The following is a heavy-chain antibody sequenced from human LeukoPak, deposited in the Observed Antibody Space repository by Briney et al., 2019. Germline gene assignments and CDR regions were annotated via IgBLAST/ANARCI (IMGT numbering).Heavy chain of an antibody. CDR1: GGSFSGYY. J-gene: IGHJ1*01. V-gene: IGHV4-34*01. Sequence: PSETLSLTCAVYGGSFSGYYWSWIRQPPGKGLEGIGEINQSGSKNYNPSLKSRVTISVDTSKNQFSLTLSSVTAADPAVYYCARRGKSVAGTKDWGQGTLVPVSS. D-gene: IGHD6-19*01. CDR3: ARRGKSVAGTKD. CDR2: INQSGSK.